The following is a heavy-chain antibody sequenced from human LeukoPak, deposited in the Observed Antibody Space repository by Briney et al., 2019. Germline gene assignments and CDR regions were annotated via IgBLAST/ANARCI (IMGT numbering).Heavy chain of an antibody. CDR2: ISYDGSNK. CDR1: GFTFSSFA. Sequence: PGGSLRLSCAASGFTFSSFAMHWVRQAPGKGLEWVAVISYDGSNKYYADSVKGRLTISRDNSKNTLYLQMNSLRAEDTAMYYCARDFDSSSWYGNPGYWGQGTLVTVSS. V-gene: IGHV3-30*04. CDR3: ARDFDSSSWYGNPGY. D-gene: IGHD6-13*01. J-gene: IGHJ4*02.